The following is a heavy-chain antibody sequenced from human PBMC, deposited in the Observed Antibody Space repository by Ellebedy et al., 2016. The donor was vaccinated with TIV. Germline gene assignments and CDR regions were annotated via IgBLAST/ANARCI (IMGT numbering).Heavy chain of an antibody. CDR3: AREQYCGGDCLWPDAFDI. D-gene: IGHD2-21*02. J-gene: IGHJ3*02. Sequence: AASVKVSCKASGYIFTSNAMHWVRQDPGQRLEWVGWINAGHGNTKYFQKFQVRVTMTTDTSTTTAYMELRRLRSDDTAVYFCAREQYCGGDCLWPDAFDIWGQGTMVTVSS. V-gene: IGHV1-3*01. CDR1: GYIFTSNA. CDR2: INAGHGNT.